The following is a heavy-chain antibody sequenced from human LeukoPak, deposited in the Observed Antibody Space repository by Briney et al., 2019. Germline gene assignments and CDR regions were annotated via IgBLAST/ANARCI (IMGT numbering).Heavy chain of an antibody. CDR1: GFTFSSYG. J-gene: IGHJ4*02. Sequence: GRSLRLSCAASGFTFSSYGMHWVRQAPGKGLEWVAVIWYDGSNKYYADSVKGRFTISRDNSKNTLYLRMTILRVEDTALYYCARDRWQQLVSPLERGQGTLVTVSS. D-gene: IGHD6-13*01. V-gene: IGHV3-33*01. CDR2: IWYDGSNK. CDR3: ARDRWQQLVSPLE.